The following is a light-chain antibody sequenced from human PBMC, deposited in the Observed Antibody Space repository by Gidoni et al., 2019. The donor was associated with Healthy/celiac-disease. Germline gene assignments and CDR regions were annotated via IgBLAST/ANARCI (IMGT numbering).Light chain of an antibody. Sequence: DIQFTQSQSSLAASVGDRVTITCQASQDISNYLNWYQQKPGKAPKLLIYDASNLETGVPSRFSGSGSGTDFTFTISSLQPEDIATYYCQQYDNLLLTFGGGTKVEIK. CDR2: DAS. CDR1: QDISNY. J-gene: IGKJ4*01. CDR3: QQYDNLLLT. V-gene: IGKV1-33*01.